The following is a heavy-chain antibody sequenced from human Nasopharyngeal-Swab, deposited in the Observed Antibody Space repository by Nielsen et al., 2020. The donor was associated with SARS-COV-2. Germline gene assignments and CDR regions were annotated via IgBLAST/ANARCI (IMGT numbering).Heavy chain of an antibody. CDR2: IYYSGST. Sequence: SETLSLTCTVSGCSISSGDYYWSWIRQPPGKGLEWIGYIYYSGSTYYNPSLKSRVTISVDTSKNQFSLKLSSVTAADTAVYYCARVGSLDYYGSGSYFKRGPYYYYMDVWGKGTTVTVSS. CDR1: GCSISSGDYY. V-gene: IGHV4-30-4*01. CDR3: ARVGSLDYYGSGSYFKRGPYYYYMDV. D-gene: IGHD3-10*01. J-gene: IGHJ6*03.